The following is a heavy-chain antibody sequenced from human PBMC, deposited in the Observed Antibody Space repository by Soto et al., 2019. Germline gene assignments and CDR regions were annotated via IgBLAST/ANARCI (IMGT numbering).Heavy chain of an antibody. D-gene: IGHD4-17*01. J-gene: IGHJ4*02. V-gene: IGHV4-30-2*01. Sequence: QLQLQESGSGLVKPSQTLSLTCAVSGGSISSGGYSWSWIRQPPGKGLEWIGYIYHSGSTYYNPSLKSRATSSVDRSKNQFSLKLSSVNDADTAVCYRASSMTTVTTCDYWGQGTLVTVSS. CDR2: IYHSGST. CDR3: ASSMTTVTTCDY. CDR1: GGSISSGGYS.